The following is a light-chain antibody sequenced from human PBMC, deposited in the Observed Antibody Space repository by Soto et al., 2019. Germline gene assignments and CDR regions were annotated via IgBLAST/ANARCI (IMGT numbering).Light chain of an antibody. CDR2: GSS. V-gene: IGKV3-15*01. CDR3: HQYYKWPLT. CDR1: ESVRSK. Sequence: EIVITQSPATLSVSPGEGVTLSCRASESVRSKVAWYQQKPGQAPRLLIYGSSTRATGIPDRFRGSGSGTEYTLTISSLLSEDFAVYYCHQYYKWPLTFGGGTKVDIK. J-gene: IGKJ4*01.